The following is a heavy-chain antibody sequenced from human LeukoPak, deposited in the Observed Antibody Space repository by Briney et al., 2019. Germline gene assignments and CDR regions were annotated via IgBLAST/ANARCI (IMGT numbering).Heavy chain of an antibody. D-gene: IGHD1-26*01. V-gene: IGHV1-69*13. CDR3: ARVQVGATDAFDI. Sequence: ASLKVTCKASVGTFSSYAISWVRQAPGQGLEWMGGIIPIVGTANYAQKFKGGVPFTADESTSTAYMELSSVRSEDTAVYYCARVQVGATDAFDIWGQRTMVTVSS. J-gene: IGHJ3*02. CDR2: IIPIVGTA. CDR1: VGTFSSYA.